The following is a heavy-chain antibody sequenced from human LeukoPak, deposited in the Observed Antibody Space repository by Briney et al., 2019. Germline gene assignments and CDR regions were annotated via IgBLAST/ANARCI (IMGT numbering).Heavy chain of an antibody. J-gene: IGHJ5*01. V-gene: IGHV4-30-2*01. Sequence: PSQTLSLTCTVSGDSIRSGDYYWSWIRQPPGKGLEYIGCFHHGDTYYNPSLNSRITISLDRSQNQFSLKLNSVTAADTAVYYCRRVSVSRSDYYMRDSWGQGTLVTVSS. CDR2: FHHGDT. CDR1: GDSIRSGDYY. D-gene: IGHD3-3*01. CDR3: RRVSVSRSDYYMRDS.